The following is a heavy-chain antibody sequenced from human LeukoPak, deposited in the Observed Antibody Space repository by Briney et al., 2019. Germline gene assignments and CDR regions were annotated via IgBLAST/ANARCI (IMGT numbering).Heavy chain of an antibody. Sequence: ASVKVSCKASGYTFTGYYMHWVRQAPGQGLEWMGWINPSGGSTSYAQKFQGRVTMTRDTSTSTVYMELSSLRSEDTAVYYCARTYCSSTSCYEPYYFDYWGQGTLVTVSS. CDR3: ARTYCSSTSCYEPYYFDY. V-gene: IGHV1-46*01. D-gene: IGHD2-2*01. J-gene: IGHJ4*02. CDR1: GYTFTGYY. CDR2: INPSGGST.